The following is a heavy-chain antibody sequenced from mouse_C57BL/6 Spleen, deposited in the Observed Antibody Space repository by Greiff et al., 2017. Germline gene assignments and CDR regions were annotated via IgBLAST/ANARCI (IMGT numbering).Heavy chain of an antibody. CDR2: FHPNNDAT. CDR3: AIYGYDGYWYFDV. V-gene: IGHV1-47*01. Sequence: QVQLQQSGAELVKPGASVKMSCKASGYTFTTYPIEWMKQTHGKSLEWIGIFHPNNDATKYNEKFKGKATLTVEKSSSTVYLELSRLTSDDSAVYYCAIYGYDGYWYFDVWGTGTTVTVSS. CDR1: GYTFTTYP. J-gene: IGHJ1*03. D-gene: IGHD2-2*01.